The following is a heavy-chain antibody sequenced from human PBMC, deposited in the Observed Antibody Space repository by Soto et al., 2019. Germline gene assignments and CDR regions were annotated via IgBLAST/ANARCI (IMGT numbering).Heavy chain of an antibody. CDR2: MNPNSGNT. V-gene: IGHV1-8*01. J-gene: IGHJ6*03. CDR1: GYTITSYD. CDR3: ARGRSLYGSETYYMDV. D-gene: IGHD3-10*01. Sequence: ASVKVSCKASGYTITSYDINWVRQATGQGLEWMGWMNPNSGNTGYAQKFQGRVTMTRNTSISTAYMELSSLRSEDTAVYYCARGRSLYGSETYYMDVWGKGTTVTVSS.